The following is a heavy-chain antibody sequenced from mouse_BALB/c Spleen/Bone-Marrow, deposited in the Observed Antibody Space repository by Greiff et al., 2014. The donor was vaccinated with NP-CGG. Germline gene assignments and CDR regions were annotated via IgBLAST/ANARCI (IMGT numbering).Heavy chain of an antibody. V-gene: IGHV14-3*02. D-gene: IGHD1-1*01. CDR2: IDPANGNT. Sequence: ASVKLSCTASGFNIKXTYMHXVKQRPEQGLEWIGRIDPANGNTKYDPKFQGKATITADTSSNTAYLQLSSLTSEDTAVYYCAIYYYGSSGFAYWGQGTLVTVSA. CDR3: AIYYYGSSGFAY. CDR1: GFNIKXTY. J-gene: IGHJ3*01.